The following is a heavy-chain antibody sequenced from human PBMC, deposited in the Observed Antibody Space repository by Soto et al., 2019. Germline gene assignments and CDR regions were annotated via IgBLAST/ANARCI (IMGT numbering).Heavy chain of an antibody. V-gene: IGHV3-7*03. D-gene: IGHD7-27*01. CDR2: IKKDGGGE. CDR3: VRYWGRLTPSY. J-gene: IGHJ4*02. CDR1: GFTFSDYW. Sequence: EVQLVESGGGLVQPGGSLRLSCAGSGFTFSDYWMNWVRQAPAKGLEWVANIKKDGGGELYVDSVKGRFTISRDNAKNSLFLQMNSLRANDTAVDYCVRYWGRLTPSYGGQGTLVTVSS.